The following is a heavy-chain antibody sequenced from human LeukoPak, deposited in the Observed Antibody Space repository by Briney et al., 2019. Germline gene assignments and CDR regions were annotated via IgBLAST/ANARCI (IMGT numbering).Heavy chain of an antibody. CDR2: IYHSGST. CDR1: GYSISSGYY. Sequence: SETLSLTCAVSGYSISSGYYWGRIRQPPGKGLEWIGSIYHSGSTYYNPSLKSRVTISVDTSKNQFSLKLSSVTAADTAVYYCARYYYDSSGRFDYWGQGTLVTVSS. D-gene: IGHD3-22*01. CDR3: ARYYYDSSGRFDY. J-gene: IGHJ4*02. V-gene: IGHV4-38-2*01.